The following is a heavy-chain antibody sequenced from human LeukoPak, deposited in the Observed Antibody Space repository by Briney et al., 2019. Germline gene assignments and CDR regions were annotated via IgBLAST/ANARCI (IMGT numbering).Heavy chain of an antibody. CDR3: ASHYCGTSSCYLYFEY. CDR1: GLTVSTKY. V-gene: IGHV3-53*01. J-gene: IGHJ4*02. D-gene: IGHD2-2*01. CDR2: IYRDGKT. Sequence: GGYLRLSCAASGLTVSTKYMSWVRQAPGKGLEWVSVIYRDGKTYYADSVKGRFIISRDNSKNTLSLQMNDLRAEDAALYYCASHYCGTSSCYLYFEYWGQGTLVTVSS.